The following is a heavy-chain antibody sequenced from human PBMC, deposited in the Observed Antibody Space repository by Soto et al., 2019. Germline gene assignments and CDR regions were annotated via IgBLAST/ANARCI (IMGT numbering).Heavy chain of an antibody. Sequence: ASVKVSCKASGYTFTSYAMHWVRQAPGQRLEWMGWINAGNGNTKYSQKFQGRVTITRDTSASTAYMELSSLRSEDTAVYNCARTGHCSGGSCHYGMDVWGQGTTVTVSS. CDR3: ARTGHCSGGSCHYGMDV. J-gene: IGHJ6*02. CDR1: GYTFTSYA. CDR2: INAGNGNT. V-gene: IGHV1-3*01. D-gene: IGHD2-15*01.